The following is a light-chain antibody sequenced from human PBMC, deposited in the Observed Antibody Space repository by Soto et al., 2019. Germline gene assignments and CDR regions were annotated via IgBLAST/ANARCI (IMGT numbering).Light chain of an antibody. J-gene: IGLJ2*01. CDR3: SSFADGFNVV. V-gene: IGLV2-8*01. Sequence: QSALTQPPSASGSPGQSVTISCTGTSSDVGDNYVSWYQQHLGKAPKLIIYEVSQRPSGVPDRFSGSKSGNTASLTVSGLQTEDEAEYFCSSFADGFNVVFGGGTKLTVL. CDR2: EVS. CDR1: SSDVGDNY.